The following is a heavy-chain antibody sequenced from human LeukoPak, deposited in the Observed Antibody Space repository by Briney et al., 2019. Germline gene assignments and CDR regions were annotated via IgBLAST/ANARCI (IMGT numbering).Heavy chain of an antibody. Sequence: GGSLRLSCAASGFTFSTFAMIWVRQPPGKGLEWVSSIFPSGGEIHYADSVKGRFTISRDNSKNTLYLQMNSLRAEDTAVYYCAKDLYYYGSGSYFTFDYWGQGTLVTVSS. J-gene: IGHJ4*02. CDR2: IFPSGGEI. D-gene: IGHD3-10*01. V-gene: IGHV3-23*01. CDR1: GFTFSTFA. CDR3: AKDLYYYGSGSYFTFDY.